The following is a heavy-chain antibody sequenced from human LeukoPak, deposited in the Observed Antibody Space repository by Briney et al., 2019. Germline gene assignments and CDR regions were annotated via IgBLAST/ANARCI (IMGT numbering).Heavy chain of an antibody. J-gene: IGHJ4*02. CDR1: GSTFSSYS. CDR3: ARVAEAAAFDS. V-gene: IGHV3-21*06. D-gene: IGHD6-13*01. CDR2: ISDNSRYI. Sequence: PGGSLRLSCAASGSTFSSYSMTWVRQAPGKGLEWVSSISDNSRYIYYADSMRGRFTISRDNAKNSLYLQMNSLKPEDTAVYYCARVAEAAAFDSWGQGTLVTVSS.